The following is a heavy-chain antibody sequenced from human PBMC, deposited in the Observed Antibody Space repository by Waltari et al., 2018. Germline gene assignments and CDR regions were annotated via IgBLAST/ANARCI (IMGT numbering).Heavy chain of an antibody. D-gene: IGHD6-6*01. CDR3: ARRRIAARPGWFDP. J-gene: IGHJ5*02. Sequence: QLQLQESGPGLVKPSETLSLTCTVSGGSISSSSYYWGWIRQPPGKGLEWIGSIYYSGSTYYNPSLKSRVTISVDTSKNQFSLKLSSVTAADTAVYYCARRRIAARPGWFDPWGQGTLVTVSS. CDR1: GGSISSSSYY. CDR2: IYYSGST. V-gene: IGHV4-39*01.